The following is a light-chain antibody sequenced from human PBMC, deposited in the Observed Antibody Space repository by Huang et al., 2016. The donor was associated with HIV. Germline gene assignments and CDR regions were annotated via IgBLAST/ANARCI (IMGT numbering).Light chain of an antibody. J-gene: IGKJ5*01. CDR2: SAS. Sequence: IQMTQSPTSLSASVGDRVSIVCRASQSITTYLNWYQQKPGKAPKRLISSASTLHRGVPSRFSGSGSGTEFTLTIRGLQLDDFATYYCQQSYSALSSFGPGTRL. V-gene: IGKV1-39*01. CDR3: QQSYSALSS. CDR1: QSITTY.